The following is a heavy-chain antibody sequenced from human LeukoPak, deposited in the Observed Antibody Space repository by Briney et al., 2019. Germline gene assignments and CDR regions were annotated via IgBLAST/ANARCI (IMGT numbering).Heavy chain of an antibody. CDR3: ARLGFGELLTVSVLGDWDY. CDR1: GGSISSSSYY. J-gene: IGHJ4*02. D-gene: IGHD3-10*01. Sequence: SETLSLTCTVSGGSISSSSYYWGWIRQPPGKGLEWIGSIYYSGSTYYNPSLKSRVTISVDTSKNQFSLKLSSVTAADTAVYYCARLGFGELLTVSVLGDWDYWGQGTLVTVSS. CDR2: IYYSGST. V-gene: IGHV4-39*01.